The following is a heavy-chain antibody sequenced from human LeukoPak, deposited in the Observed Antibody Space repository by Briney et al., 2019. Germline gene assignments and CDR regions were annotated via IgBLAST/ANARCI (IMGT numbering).Heavy chain of an antibody. Sequence: GSLRLSCAASGFTVSSNYMSWIPQAPGKGLEWVLYISSSGSTIYYADSVKGRFTISRDNAKNSLYLQMNSLRAEDTAVYYCARAADYYDSSGYFLPWYWGQGTLVTVSS. J-gene: IGHJ4*02. CDR1: GFTVSSNY. V-gene: IGHV3-11*01. D-gene: IGHD3-22*01. CDR3: ARAADYYDSSGYFLPWY. CDR2: ISSSGSTI.